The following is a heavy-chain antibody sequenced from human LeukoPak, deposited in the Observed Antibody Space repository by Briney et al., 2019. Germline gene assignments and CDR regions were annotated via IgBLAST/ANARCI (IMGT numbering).Heavy chain of an antibody. D-gene: IGHD3-22*01. CDR1: GFILSDHY. J-gene: IGHJ4*02. V-gene: IGHV3-72*01. CDR2: SRNKDNSYST. Sequence: SGGSLRLSCAGSGFILSDHYMDWVRQAPGKRLEWVARSRNKDNSYSTEYAASVKGRFTILRDDSKNSLYLQMNNLKTEDTAVYYCARAGDYYSTGDCWGQGTLVTVSS. CDR3: ARAGDYYSTGDC.